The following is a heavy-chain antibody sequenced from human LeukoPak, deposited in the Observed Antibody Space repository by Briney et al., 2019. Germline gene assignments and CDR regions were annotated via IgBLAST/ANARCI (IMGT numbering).Heavy chain of an antibody. V-gene: IGHV3-48*01. J-gene: IGHJ4*02. D-gene: IGHD5-18*01. CDR1: GFTFSSYS. CDR2: ISSSSSTI. Sequence: GGSLRLSCAASGFTFSSYSMNWVRQAPGKGLEWVSYISSSSSTIYYADSVKGRFTVSRDNAKNSLYLQMNSLRAEDTAVYYCARDFSTRGYSYANDYWGQGTLVTVSS. CDR3: ARDFSTRGYSYANDY.